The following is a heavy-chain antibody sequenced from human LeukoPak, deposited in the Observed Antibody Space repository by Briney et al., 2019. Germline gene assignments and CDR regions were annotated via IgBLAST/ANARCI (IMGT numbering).Heavy chain of an antibody. J-gene: IGHJ4*02. CDR1: GGSFSAYY. Sequence: SETLSLTCAVYGGSFSAYYWSWIRQPPGKGLEWIGEINHSGSTNYNPSLKSRVTISVDTSKNQFSLKLSSVTAADTAVYYCAGNSGYCSGGSCYSGLDYWGQGTLVTVSS. CDR2: INHSGST. V-gene: IGHV4-34*01. CDR3: AGNSGYCSGGSCYSGLDY. D-gene: IGHD2-15*01.